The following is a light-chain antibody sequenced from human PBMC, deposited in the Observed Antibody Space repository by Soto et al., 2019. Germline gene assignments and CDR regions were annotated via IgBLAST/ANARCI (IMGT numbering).Light chain of an antibody. J-gene: IGLJ3*02. Sequence: SYELTQPPSVSVSPGQTARITCSGDALPKKYAYWYQQKSGQAPVLVIYEDSKRPSGIPERFSGSSSGTMATLTISGAQVEDEADYCCFSTDNSGNHWVFGGGTKLTVL. CDR3: FSTDNSGNHWV. CDR1: ALPKKY. CDR2: EDS. V-gene: IGLV3-10*01.